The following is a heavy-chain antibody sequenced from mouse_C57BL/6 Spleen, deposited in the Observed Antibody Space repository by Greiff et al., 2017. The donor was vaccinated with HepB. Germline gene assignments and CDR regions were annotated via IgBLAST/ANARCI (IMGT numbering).Heavy chain of an antibody. CDR1: GYTFTSYW. CDR3: ARGDGSSYNWYFDV. V-gene: IGHV1-52*01. CDR2: IDPSDSET. D-gene: IGHD1-1*01. Sequence: QVQLQQPGAELVRPGSSVKLSCKASGYTFTSYWMHWVKQRPIQGLEWIVNIDPSDSETHYNQKFKDKATLTVDKSSSTAYMQRSSLTSEDSAVYYCARGDGSSYNWYFDVWGTGTTVTVSS. J-gene: IGHJ1*03.